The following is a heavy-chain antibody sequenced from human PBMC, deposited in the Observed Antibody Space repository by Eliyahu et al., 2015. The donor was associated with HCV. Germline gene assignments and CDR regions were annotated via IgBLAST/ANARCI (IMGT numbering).Heavy chain of an antibody. Sequence: QITLKESGPTLVKPTQTLTLTCSFSGFXLTXXGVGVGWXRPPPGKALEWLALIYWDDDTRYSPSLKNRLTITKDTSKNQVVLTMTNVDPVDTATYYCAHTGLYDVLTGYYNGNFDFWGQGTLVTVSS. J-gene: IGHJ4*02. V-gene: IGHV2-5*02. CDR2: IYWDDDT. CDR3: AHTGLYDVLTGYYNGNFDF. D-gene: IGHD3-9*01. CDR1: GFXLTXXGVG.